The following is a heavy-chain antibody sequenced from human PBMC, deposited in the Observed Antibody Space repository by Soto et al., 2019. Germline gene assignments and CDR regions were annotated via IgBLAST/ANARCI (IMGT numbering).Heavy chain of an antibody. CDR1: GFTFSIYW. V-gene: IGHV3-74*01. J-gene: IGHJ6*02. CDR2: IDNAGSSA. D-gene: IGHD1-26*01. CDR3: TRVGGSVSGMDV. Sequence: EVQLVESGGGLVQPGGSLRLSCAASGFTFSIYWMHWVRQAPGKGPVWVSRIDNAGSSARYADSVKGRFTISRDNVKNTVYLQMNSLRAEDTAVYYCTRVGGSVSGMDVWGQGTTVTVSS.